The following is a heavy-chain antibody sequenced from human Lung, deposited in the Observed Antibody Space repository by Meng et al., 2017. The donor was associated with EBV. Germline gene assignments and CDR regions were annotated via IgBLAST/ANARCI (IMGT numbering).Heavy chain of an antibody. CDR1: GGSISRSNY. CDR3: ARGRQIGWQGGDFAY. J-gene: IGHJ4*02. Sequence: QVPLQESVPGLVKPSGTLSLTCAVSGGSISRSNYWTWVRQSPGKGLEWIGEIYHNENTNYNPSLISRVTMSLDKSKNHFSLNLSSVTAADTAVYYCARGRQIGWQGGDFAYWSQGTLVTVSS. D-gene: IGHD2-15*01. CDR2: IYHNENT. V-gene: IGHV4-4*02.